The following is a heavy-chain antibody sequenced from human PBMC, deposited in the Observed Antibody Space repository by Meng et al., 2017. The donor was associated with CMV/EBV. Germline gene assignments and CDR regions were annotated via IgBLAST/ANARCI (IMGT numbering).Heavy chain of an antibody. CDR2: ISSSGSTI. D-gene: IGHD6-6*01. J-gene: IGHJ6*02. CDR3: ARRGLYSRSSGDYYYYGMDV. Sequence: GESLKISCAASGFTFSSYEMNWVRQAPGKGLEWVSYISSSGSTIYSAASVKGRFTISRDNAKNSLYLQMNSLRAEDTAVYYCARRGLYSRSSGDYYYYGMDVWGQGTTVTVSS. CDR1: GFTFSSYE. V-gene: IGHV3-48*03.